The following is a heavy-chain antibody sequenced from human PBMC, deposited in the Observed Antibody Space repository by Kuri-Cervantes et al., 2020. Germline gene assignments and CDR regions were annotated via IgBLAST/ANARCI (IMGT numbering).Heavy chain of an antibody. Sequence: SETLSLTCTVSGGSISSSTYYWNWIRQPPGKGLEWVGYIHYSGSTNSNPSLKSRVTISVDTSKNQFSLKLTSVTAADTAVYYCARGVQLQMGTWFDPWGQGTLVTVSS. CDR1: GGSISSSTYY. D-gene: IGHD2-2*01. V-gene: IGHV4-61*01. CDR2: IHYSGST. CDR3: ARGVQLQMGTWFDP. J-gene: IGHJ5*02.